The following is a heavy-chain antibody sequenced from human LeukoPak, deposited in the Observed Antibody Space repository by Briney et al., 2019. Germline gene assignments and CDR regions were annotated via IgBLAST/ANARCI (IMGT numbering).Heavy chain of an antibody. CDR1: GYTFTGYY. CDR3: ASYCSSTSCYGPDYYGMDV. V-gene: IGHV1-2*04. J-gene: IGHJ6*02. D-gene: IGHD2-2*01. CDR2: INPNSGGT. Sequence: GASVKVSCKASGYTFTGYYMHWVRQAPGQGLEWMGWINPNSGGTNYAQKFQGWVTMTRDTSISTAYMELSRLRSDDTAVYYCASYCSSTSCYGPDYYGMDVWGQGTTVTVSS.